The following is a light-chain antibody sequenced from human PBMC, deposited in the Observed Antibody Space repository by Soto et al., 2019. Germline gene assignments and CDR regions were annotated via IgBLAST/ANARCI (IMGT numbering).Light chain of an antibody. V-gene: IGKV3-15*01. CDR1: QTVGSN. CDR2: GAS. J-gene: IGKJ4*01. Sequence: EIVMTQSPATLSVSPGERATLSCRASQTVGSNLAWYQQKPGLPPRLLIYGASSRATGFPARFSGSGSGTEITLTISRLQSEDFAVYYCQQYRNWTLTFGGGTKVEIK. CDR3: QQYRNWTLT.